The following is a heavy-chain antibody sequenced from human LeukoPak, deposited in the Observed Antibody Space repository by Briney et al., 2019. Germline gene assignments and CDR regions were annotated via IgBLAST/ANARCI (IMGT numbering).Heavy chain of an antibody. CDR3: ARATTTDYFDY. V-gene: IGHV3-30-3*01. CDR2: ISYDGSNK. D-gene: IGHD1-1*01. CDR1: GFTFSSYT. Sequence: GGSLRLSCAASGFTFSSYTMHWVRQTPGKGLEWVAVISYDGSNKYCADSVKGRFTISRDNSKSTLYLQMNSLRAEDTAVYYCARATTTDYFDYWGQGTLVTVSP. J-gene: IGHJ4*02.